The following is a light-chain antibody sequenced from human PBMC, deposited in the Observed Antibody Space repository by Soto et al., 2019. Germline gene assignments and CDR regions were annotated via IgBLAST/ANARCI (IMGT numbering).Light chain of an antibody. V-gene: IGKV1-17*03. CDR1: QGISNY. Sequence: DITMTQSPSSMSATVGDRVTIPCRASQGISNYLAWFQQKPGKVPKRLIYAASSLQSGVPSRFSGSGSGTEFTLTISSRLPQDYIPYYCRQSYSVSRTFCQGTMVDI. CDR3: RQSYSVSRT. CDR2: AAS. J-gene: IGKJ1*01.